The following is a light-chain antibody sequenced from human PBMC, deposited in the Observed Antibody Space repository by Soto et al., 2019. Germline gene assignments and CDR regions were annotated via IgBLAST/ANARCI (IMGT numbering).Light chain of an antibody. Sequence: IQLTQSPSSLSASVGDRVTITCRASQGISNYLAWYQQKPGKVPKLLIYAASTLQSGVPSRFSGSGSGTDFTLTISSLEPEDSAVYYCQQRHMWPITFGQGTRLEIK. J-gene: IGKJ5*01. CDR3: QQRHMWPIT. V-gene: IGKV1-27*01. CDR2: AAS. CDR1: QGISNY.